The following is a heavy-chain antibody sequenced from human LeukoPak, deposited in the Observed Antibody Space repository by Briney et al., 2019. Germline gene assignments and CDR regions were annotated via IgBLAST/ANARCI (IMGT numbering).Heavy chain of an antibody. CDR2: ISSSGSTI. Sequence: GGSLRLSCAASGFTFSDYYMSWIRQAPGKGLEWVSYISSSGSTIYYADSVKGRFTISRDNAKNSLYLQMNSLRAEDTAVYYCARVRETAGYYYYYYGMDVWGQGTTVTVSS. CDR1: GFTFSDYY. D-gene: IGHD3-10*01. CDR3: ARVRETAGYYYYYYGMDV. J-gene: IGHJ6*02. V-gene: IGHV3-11*04.